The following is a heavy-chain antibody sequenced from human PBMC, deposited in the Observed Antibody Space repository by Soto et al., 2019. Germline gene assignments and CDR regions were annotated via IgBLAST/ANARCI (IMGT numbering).Heavy chain of an antibody. Sequence: QVQLVQSGAEVKKPGSSVKVSCKASGGTFSSYAISWVRQAPGQGLEWIGGIIPIFGTANYAQKFQGRVTITADESTSTAYMELSSLRSEDTAVYYCARGMQQLALNWFDPWGQGTLVTVSS. J-gene: IGHJ5*02. CDR3: ARGMQQLALNWFDP. D-gene: IGHD6-13*01. V-gene: IGHV1-69*01. CDR2: IIPIFGTA. CDR1: GGTFSSYA.